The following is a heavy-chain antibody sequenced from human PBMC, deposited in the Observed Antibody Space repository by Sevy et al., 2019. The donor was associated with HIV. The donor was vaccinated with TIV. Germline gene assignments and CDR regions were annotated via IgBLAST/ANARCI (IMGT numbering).Heavy chain of an antibody. CDR1: GFTFSNYG. Sequence: LSLTCAASGFTFSNYGMHWVRQAPGKGLEWVAVISYDGNYKYYADSVKGRFTISRDNSKNTYLQVNSLRAEDTAVYYCAKDMYTGSSWEMYYYYHGMDVWGQGTTVTVSS. CDR2: ISYDGNYK. V-gene: IGHV3-30*18. J-gene: IGHJ6*01. D-gene: IGHD2-8*02. CDR3: AKDMYTGSSWEMYYYYHGMDV.